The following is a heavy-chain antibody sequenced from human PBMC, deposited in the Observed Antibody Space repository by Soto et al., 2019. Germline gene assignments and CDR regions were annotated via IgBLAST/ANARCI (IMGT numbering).Heavy chain of an antibody. CDR1: GFTFSSYG. CDR2: ISYDGSNK. CDR3: AKDVREMATVCYYYYGMDV. Sequence: QVQLVESGGGVVQPGRSLRLSCAASGFTFSSYGMHWVRQAPGKGLEWVAVISYDGSNKYYADSVKGRFTISRDNSKNTLYLQMNSLRAEDTAVYYCAKDVREMATVCYYYYGMDVWGQGTTVTVSS. V-gene: IGHV3-30*18. J-gene: IGHJ6*02. D-gene: IGHD4-4*01.